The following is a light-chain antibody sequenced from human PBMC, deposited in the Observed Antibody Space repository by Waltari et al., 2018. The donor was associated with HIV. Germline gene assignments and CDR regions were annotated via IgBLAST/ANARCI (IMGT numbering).Light chain of an antibody. CDR2: AG. V-gene: IGKV1-12*01. J-gene: IGKJ5*01. CDR1: QGPSSW. Sequence: DIQMTQSPSSVSASVGDRVTITCRASQGPSSWLAWYQQEPGKAPKLLMYAGQTGVPSSFSGSGSGTDFTLSISNVQPEDVATYYCQLANSFPPITFGQGTRLEVK. CDR3: QLANSFPPIT.